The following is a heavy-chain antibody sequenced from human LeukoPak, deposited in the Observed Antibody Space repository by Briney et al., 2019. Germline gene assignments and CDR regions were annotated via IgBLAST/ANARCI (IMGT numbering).Heavy chain of an antibody. V-gene: IGHV5-10-1*01. J-gene: IGHJ5*02. CDR2: IDPRDSYS. CDR1: GYSFANYW. Sequence: GESLRISCKGFGYSFANYWITWVRQMPGKGLEWMGRIDPRDSYSNYSPSFQGHVTISIDKSINTVYLHWNTLKPSDTAMYYCARLGEEWLVHNWFDPWDQGTLVTVSS. D-gene: IGHD6-19*01. CDR3: ARLGEEWLVHNWFDP.